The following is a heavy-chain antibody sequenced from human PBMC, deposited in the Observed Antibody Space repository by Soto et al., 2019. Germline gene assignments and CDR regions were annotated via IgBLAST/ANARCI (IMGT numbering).Heavy chain of an antibody. CDR2: ISGSGGNT. Sequence: GGSLRLSCAASGFTFSSYVMSWVRQAPGKGLEWVSAISGSGGNTYYADSVKGRFTISRDNSKNTLFLQMNSLRAEDTALYFCAKEMGDYYDSSGSWFDPWGQGTLVTVSS. CDR1: GFTFSSYV. J-gene: IGHJ5*02. CDR3: AKEMGDYYDSSGSWFDP. V-gene: IGHV3-23*01. D-gene: IGHD3-22*01.